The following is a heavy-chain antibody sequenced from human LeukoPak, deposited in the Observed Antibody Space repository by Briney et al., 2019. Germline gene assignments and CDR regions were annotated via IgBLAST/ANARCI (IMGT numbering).Heavy chain of an antibody. D-gene: IGHD3-22*01. V-gene: IGHV1-69*13. CDR2: IIAIFGTA. CDR1: GGTFSSYA. Sequence: GASVKVSCKASGGTFSSYAISWVRQAPGQGLEWMGGIIAIFGTANYAQKFQGRVTITADESTSTAYMELSSLRSEDTAVYYCARCKRLSDSSSYYYDFDYWGQGTLVTVSS. J-gene: IGHJ4*02. CDR3: ARCKRLSDSSSYYYDFDY.